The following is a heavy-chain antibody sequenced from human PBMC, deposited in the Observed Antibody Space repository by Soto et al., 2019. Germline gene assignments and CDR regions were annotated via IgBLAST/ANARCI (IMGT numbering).Heavy chain of an antibody. CDR1: GYTFIDYY. J-gene: IGHJ4*02. CDR2: ISPKSGGT. Sequence: QVQLVQSGAEVKKPGASVKVSCEGSGYTFIDYYMHWVRQAPGQGFEWMGRISPKSGGTNYAQKFQGRVTMTWDTSHNTAYMELSSLMSEDTAVYYCARPPGYISDWYYFDLWGQGTLVTVSS. CDR3: ARPPGYISDWYYFDL. D-gene: IGHD6-19*01. V-gene: IGHV1-2*02.